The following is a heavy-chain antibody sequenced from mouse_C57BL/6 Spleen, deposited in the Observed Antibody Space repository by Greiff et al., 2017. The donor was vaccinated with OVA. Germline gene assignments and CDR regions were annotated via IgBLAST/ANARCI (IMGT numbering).Heavy chain of an antibody. CDR2: IHPNSGST. D-gene: IGHD1-1*01. Sequence: QVQLQQPGAELVKPGASVKLSCKASGYTFTSYWMHWVKQRPGPGLEWIGMIHPNSGSTNYNEKFKSKATMTVAKSYSTAYMQLSSLTSEDSAVYYCARGLTTVAYYFDYWGQGTTLTVSS. CDR1: GYTFTSYW. V-gene: IGHV1-64*01. J-gene: IGHJ2*01. CDR3: ARGLTTVAYYFDY.